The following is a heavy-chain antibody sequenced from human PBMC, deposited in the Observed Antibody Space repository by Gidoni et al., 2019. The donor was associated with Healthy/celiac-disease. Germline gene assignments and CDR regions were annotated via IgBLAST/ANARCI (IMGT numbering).Heavy chain of an antibody. CDR3: AKAPNIVVVVAATH. CDR2: ISGSGGST. V-gene: IGHV3-23*01. Sequence: EVQLLESGGGLVQPGGSLRLSCAASGFTVSSYAMSWVRQAPGKGLEWVSAISGSGGSTYYADSVKGRFTIPRDNSKNTLYLQMNSLRAEDTAVYYCAKAPNIVVVVAATHWGQGTLVTVSS. D-gene: IGHD2-15*01. CDR1: GFTVSSYA. J-gene: IGHJ4*02.